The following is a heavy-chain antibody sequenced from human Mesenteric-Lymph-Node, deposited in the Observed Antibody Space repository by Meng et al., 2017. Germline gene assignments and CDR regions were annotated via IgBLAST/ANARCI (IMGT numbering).Heavy chain of an antibody. CDR2: IVVGSGNT. CDR3: AATGSYYYYYGMDV. Sequence: SVKVSCKASGGTFSSYAISWVRQARGQRLEWIGWIVVGSGNTNYAQKFQERVTITRDMSTSTAYMELSSLSSEDTAVYYCAATGSYYYYYGMDVWGQGNTV. V-gene: IGHV1-58*02. CDR1: GGTFSSYA. D-gene: IGHD1-26*01. J-gene: IGHJ6*01.